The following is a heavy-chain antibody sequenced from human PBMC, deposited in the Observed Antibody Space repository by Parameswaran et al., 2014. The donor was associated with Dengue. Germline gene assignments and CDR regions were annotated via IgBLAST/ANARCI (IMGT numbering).Heavy chain of an antibody. CDR3: ASFNGDYYMDV. CDR1: GFTFDDMP. CDR2: ISWNSGSI. D-gene: IGHD4-17*01. Sequence: LSLTCAASGFTFDDMPCTGSGKLQGRAWSGVSGISWNSGSIGYADSVKGRFTISRDNAKNSLYLQMNSLRAEDTAVYYCASFNGDYYMDVWGKGTTVTVSS. V-gene: IGHV3-9*01. J-gene: IGHJ6*03.